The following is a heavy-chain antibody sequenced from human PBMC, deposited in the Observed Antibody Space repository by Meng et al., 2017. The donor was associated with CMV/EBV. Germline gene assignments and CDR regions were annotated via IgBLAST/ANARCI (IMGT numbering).Heavy chain of an antibody. Sequence: GESLKISCAASGFTFSTYSMNWVRQAPGKGLEWVSSISSSGTYIYYIDSVKGRFTISRDNAQNSLYLQMNSLRAEDTAVYYCARDVSPRSSAYFGIYYFYALHVWGQGTTVTVSS. D-gene: IGHD2/OR15-2a*01. CDR1: GFTFSTYS. V-gene: IGHV3-21*01. CDR3: ARDVSPRSSAYFGIYYFYALHV. J-gene: IGHJ6*02. CDR2: ISSSGTYI.